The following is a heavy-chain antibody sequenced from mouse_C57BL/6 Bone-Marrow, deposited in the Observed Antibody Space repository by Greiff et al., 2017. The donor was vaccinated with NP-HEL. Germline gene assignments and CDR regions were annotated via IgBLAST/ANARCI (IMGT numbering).Heavy chain of an antibody. CDR2: IYPRSGNT. V-gene: IGHV1-81*01. J-gene: IGHJ4*01. CDR1: GYTFTSYG. Sequence: QVHVKQSGAELARPGASVKLSCKASGYTFTSYGISWVKQRTGQGLEWIGEIYPRSGNTYYNEKFKGKATLTADKSSSTAYMEPRSLTSEDSAVYFCAREGPWAMDYWGQGTSVTVSS. CDR3: AREGPWAMDY. D-gene: IGHD3-3*01.